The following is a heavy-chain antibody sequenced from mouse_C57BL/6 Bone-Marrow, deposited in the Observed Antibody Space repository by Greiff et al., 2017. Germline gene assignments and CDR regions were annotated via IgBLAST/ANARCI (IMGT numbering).Heavy chain of an antibody. V-gene: IGHV10-1*01. CDR1: GFSFNTYA. J-gene: IGHJ3*01. CDR3: VRQYCSSYMAY. D-gene: IGHD1-1*01. Sequence: EVKVVESGGGLVQPKGSLKLSCAASGFSFNTYAMNWVRQAPGKGLEWVARIRSKSNNYATYYADSVKDRFTISRDDSESMLYLQMNNLKTEDTAMYYCVRQYCSSYMAYWGQGTLVTVSA. CDR2: IRSKSNNYAT.